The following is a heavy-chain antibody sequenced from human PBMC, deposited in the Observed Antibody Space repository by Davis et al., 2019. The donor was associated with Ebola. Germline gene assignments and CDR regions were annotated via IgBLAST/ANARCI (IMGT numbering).Heavy chain of an antibody. CDR3: ARLPTVSGVLGRLEKQSMLYYGMDV. D-gene: IGHD4-17*01. Sequence: GESLKISCKGSGYSFTNYWIGWVRQMPGRGLEWMGAISPFDSDRRYSPSFRGRVTISADKSRTIAPLHWSSLQASDTAKYYCARLPTVSGVLGRLEKQSMLYYGMDVWGEGTSVIVSS. V-gene: IGHV5-51*01. CDR2: ISPFDSDR. J-gene: IGHJ6*04. CDR1: GYSFTNYW.